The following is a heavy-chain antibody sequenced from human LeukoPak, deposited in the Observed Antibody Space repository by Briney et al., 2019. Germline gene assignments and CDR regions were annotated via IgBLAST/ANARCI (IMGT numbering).Heavy chain of an antibody. V-gene: IGHV3-53*01. Sequence: PGGSLRLSCTASGFTVSNNYMSWVRQAPGKGLEWVSISYSDSNTNYADSVKGRFTISRDTSQNTLSLQMNSLRAEDTAVYYCVRNNRDFNAAFDIWGQGTVVTVSS. D-gene: IGHD1-14*01. CDR1: GFTVSNNY. CDR3: VRNNRDFNAAFDI. CDR2: SYSDSNT. J-gene: IGHJ3*02.